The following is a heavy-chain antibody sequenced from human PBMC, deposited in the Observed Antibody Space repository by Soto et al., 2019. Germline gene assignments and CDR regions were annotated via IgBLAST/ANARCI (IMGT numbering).Heavy chain of an antibody. CDR3: ARGPEVIDY. V-gene: IGHV1-3*01. D-gene: IGHD2-21*01. CDR2: INGGNGNT. Sequence: ASVKASCKSSGYTFTTYAIHWVRQAPGQRLEWMGWINGGNGNTNYAQKLQGRVTMTTDTSTSTAYMELRSLRSDDTAVYYCARGPEVIDYWGQGTLVTVSS. J-gene: IGHJ4*02. CDR1: GYTFTTYA.